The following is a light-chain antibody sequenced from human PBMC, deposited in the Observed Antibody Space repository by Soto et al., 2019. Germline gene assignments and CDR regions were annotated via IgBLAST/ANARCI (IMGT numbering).Light chain of an antibody. V-gene: IGKV3-11*01. J-gene: IGKJ4*01. CDR2: GAS. Sequence: EIVMTQSPATLSVSPGERATLSCRASQSVSSNLAWYQQKPGQAPRFLIYGASNRATGIPARFSGSGSGTDFTLTISSLEPEDFAVYYCQQRSNWPPLTFGGGTKVEIK. CDR1: QSVSSN. CDR3: QQRSNWPPLT.